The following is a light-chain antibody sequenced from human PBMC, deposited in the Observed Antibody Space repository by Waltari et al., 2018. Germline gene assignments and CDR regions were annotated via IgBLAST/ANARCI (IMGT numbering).Light chain of an antibody. V-gene: IGKV1-9*01. J-gene: IGKJ4*01. CDR1: QGISSY. CDR3: QQFDSYPRT. CDR2: GVS. Sequence: IQLTQSPSSLSAYVGDRITITCRASQGISSYLTWYQQKPGKAPKLLIYGVSTLQNGVPSSFSGSGSGTDFTLTISRLQPEDFATYFCQQFDSYPRTFGGGTKVEIK.